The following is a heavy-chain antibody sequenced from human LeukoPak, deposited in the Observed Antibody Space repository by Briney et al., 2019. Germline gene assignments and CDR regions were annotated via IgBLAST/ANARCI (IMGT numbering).Heavy chain of an antibody. CDR1: GGSITNYY. D-gene: IGHD4-17*01. CDR2: IYSTGII. J-gene: IGHJ5*02. V-gene: IGHV4-4*07. Sequence: SETLSLTRTVSGGSITNYYWSWIRQSAGKGLEWIGRIYSTGIITYNPSLKSRVTMSVDTSKNQLSLRLISVTAADMAVYYCARIYGDYLMRVDWFDPWGQGTLVTVSS. CDR3: ARIYGDYLMRVDWFDP.